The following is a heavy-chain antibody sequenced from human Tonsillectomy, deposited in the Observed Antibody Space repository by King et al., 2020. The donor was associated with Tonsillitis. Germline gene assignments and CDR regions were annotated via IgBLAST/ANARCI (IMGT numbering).Heavy chain of an antibody. CDR3: AKNMYSDSSEELDY. Sequence: EGQLVQSGGGVVQPGGSLRLSCAASGFTFDDFAMHWVRQALGKGLVWVSLIIGAGGSTHVADSVKGRFTISRDNSKNSLNLQMNSLRTEDTALYYCAKNMYSDSSEELDYWGQGTLVTVSS. V-gene: IGHV3-43*02. CDR2: IIGAGGST. CDR1: GFTFDDFA. J-gene: IGHJ4*02. D-gene: IGHD3-22*01.